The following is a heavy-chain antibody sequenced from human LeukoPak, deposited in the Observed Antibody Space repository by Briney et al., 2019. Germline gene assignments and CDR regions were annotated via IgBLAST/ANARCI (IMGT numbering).Heavy chain of an antibody. J-gene: IGHJ4*02. Sequence: PGGSLRLSCAVSGFIFSSYAMHWVRQAPGKGLEWVTIISYDGNNKYYADSVKGRFTISRDNSKNTLYLQMNRLRAEDTAVYYCARRLNCSGNRWYGGGGHWGQGTGVTVSS. D-gene: IGHD2-15*01. CDR2: ISYDGNNK. V-gene: IGHV3-30*04. CDR1: GFIFSSYA. CDR3: ARRLNCSGNRWYGGGGH.